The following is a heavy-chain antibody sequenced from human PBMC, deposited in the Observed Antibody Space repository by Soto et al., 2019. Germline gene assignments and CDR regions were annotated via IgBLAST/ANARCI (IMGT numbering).Heavy chain of an antibody. CDR1: GFTFSDHY. CDR2: ISGSGTTI. V-gene: IGHV3-11*01. CDR3: ESDPFYYDSGY. J-gene: IGHJ4*02. D-gene: IGHD3-10*01. Sequence: GGSLRLSCAASGFTFSDHYMTWIRQAPGKGLDWVAKISGSGTTIFYADSVEGRFTVSRDNAKNSVYLQMDSLRAEDTAVYYCESDPFYYDSGYWGQGTLVTVSS.